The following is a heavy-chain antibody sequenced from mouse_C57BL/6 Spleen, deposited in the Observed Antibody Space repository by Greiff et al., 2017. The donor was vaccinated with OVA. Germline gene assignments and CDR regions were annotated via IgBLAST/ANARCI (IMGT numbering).Heavy chain of an antibody. Sequence: VKVVESGPELVKPGASVKISCKASGYSFTGYYMNWVKQSPEKSLEWIGEINPSTGGTTYNQKFKAKATLTVDKSSSTAYMQLKSLTSEDSAVYYCARWGRDEAYWGQGTLVTVSA. D-gene: IGHD3-3*01. V-gene: IGHV1-42*01. CDR3: ARWGRDEAY. CDR1: GYSFTGYY. CDR2: INPSTGGT. J-gene: IGHJ3*01.